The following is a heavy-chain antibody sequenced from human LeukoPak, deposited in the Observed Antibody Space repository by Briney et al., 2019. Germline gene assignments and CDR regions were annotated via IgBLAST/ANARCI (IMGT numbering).Heavy chain of an antibody. CDR1: GFTFSSYA. V-gene: IGHV3-23*01. J-gene: IGHJ4*02. CDR3: AKQRQLIRGGVDY. CDR2: ISGAGGNT. D-gene: IGHD6-13*01. Sequence: PGGSLRLSCAASGFTFSSYAMTWVRQTPEKGLQWVSAISGAGGNTYYADSVKGRFTISRGNSKNTLYLQLNSLRAEDTAIYYCAKQRQLIRGGVDYWGQGTQVTVSS.